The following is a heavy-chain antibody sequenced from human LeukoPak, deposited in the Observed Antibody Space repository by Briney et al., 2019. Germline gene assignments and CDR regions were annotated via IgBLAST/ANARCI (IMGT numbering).Heavy chain of an antibody. Sequence: SVKVSFKASGGTFSSYAISWVRQAPGQGLEWMGRIIPTLGIENYAQKFEDRVTITADKSTSTAYMELSSLRSEDTAMYYCARFYVGTGYFDYWGQGTLVTVSS. CDR1: GGTFSSYA. CDR3: ARFYVGTGYFDY. J-gene: IGHJ4*02. V-gene: IGHV1-69*04. CDR2: IIPTLGIE. D-gene: IGHD3-16*01.